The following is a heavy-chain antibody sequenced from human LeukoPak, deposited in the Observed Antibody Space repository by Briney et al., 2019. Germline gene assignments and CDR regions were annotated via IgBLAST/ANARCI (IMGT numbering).Heavy chain of an antibody. CDR1: GFSISSGHY. CDR2: VYQSGTT. Sequence: PSETLSLTCTVSGFSISSGHYWGWVRQPPGAGLEWIGSVYQSGTTYYNPSRKSRVTTSVDMSKNQFSLRLRPVTAADTAVYYYARIFDCWGQGTLVTVSS. V-gene: IGHV4-38-2*02. CDR3: ARIFDC. J-gene: IGHJ4*02.